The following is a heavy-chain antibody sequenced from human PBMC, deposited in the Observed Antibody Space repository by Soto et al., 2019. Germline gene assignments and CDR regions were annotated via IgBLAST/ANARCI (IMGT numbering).Heavy chain of an antibody. V-gene: IGHV3-53*04. CDR1: GFTVINNC. J-gene: IGHJ6*03. CDR2: IYSGGST. D-gene: IGHD5-12*01. Sequence: GVSMRLSCTASGFTVINNCRSWVRQTPGKGLEWVSVIYSGGSTYYADSVKGRFTISRHNSKNTLYLQMNSLRAEDTAVYYCARIGGYSHYDDGNHYYSYDMAVWGKGTTVTVSS. CDR3: ARIGGYSHYDDGNHYYSYDMAV.